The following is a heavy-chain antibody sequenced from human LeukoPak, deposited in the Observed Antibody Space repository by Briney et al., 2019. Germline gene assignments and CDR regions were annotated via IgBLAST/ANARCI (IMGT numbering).Heavy chain of an antibody. CDR2: IYYSGST. Sequence: PSETLSLTCTVSGGSIGSGSYYWGWIRQPPGKGLEWIGSIYYSGSTYYNPSLKSRVTISVDTSKNQFSLKLSSVTAADTAVYYCARSGLYYDFWSGYCTDRYWFDPWGQGTLVTVSS. D-gene: IGHD3-3*01. CDR1: GGSIGSGSYY. CDR3: ARSGLYYDFWSGYCTDRYWFDP. V-gene: IGHV4-39*01. J-gene: IGHJ5*02.